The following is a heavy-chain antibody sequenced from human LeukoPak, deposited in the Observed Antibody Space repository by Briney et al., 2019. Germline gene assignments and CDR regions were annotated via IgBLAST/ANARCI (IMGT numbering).Heavy chain of an antibody. V-gene: IGHV3-23*01. Sequence: GGSLRLSCAASGFTFSDYAVICFRQAPGKGLQWVSAMSAIGGSTYYTDSLKGRFTISRDNSKNTLSLQMNSLRAEDTAVYYCAKDRSSSWYPSYLDVWGKGTTVTVSS. CDR2: MSAIGGST. CDR1: GFTFSDYA. CDR3: AKDRSSSWYPSYLDV. J-gene: IGHJ6*03. D-gene: IGHD6-13*01.